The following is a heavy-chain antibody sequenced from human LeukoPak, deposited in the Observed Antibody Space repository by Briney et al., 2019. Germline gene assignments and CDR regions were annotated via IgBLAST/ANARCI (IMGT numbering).Heavy chain of an antibody. Sequence: SETLSLTCTVSGGSINSYYWSWIRQPAGKGLEWIGRIFTSGSTNYNPSLKSRVTMSVDTSKNQFSLKLSSVTAADTAVYYCASGWELLTFDNWGQGTLVTVSS. CDR2: IFTSGST. D-gene: IGHD1-26*01. V-gene: IGHV4-4*07. CDR1: GGSINSYY. CDR3: ASGWELLTFDN. J-gene: IGHJ4*02.